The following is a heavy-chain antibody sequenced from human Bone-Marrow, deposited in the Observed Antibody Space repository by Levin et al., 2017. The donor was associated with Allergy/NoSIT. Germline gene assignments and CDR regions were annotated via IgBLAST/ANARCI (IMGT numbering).Heavy chain of an antibody. Sequence: KISCKASGGTFSSYAISWVRQAPGQGLEWMGGIIPIFGTANYAQKFQGRVTITADESTSTAYMELSSLRSEDTAVYYCARDYYDSSGYYLLYYFDYWGQGTLVTVSS. CDR2: IIPIFGTA. CDR3: ARDYYDSSGYYLLYYFDY. D-gene: IGHD3-22*01. V-gene: IGHV1-69*01. CDR1: GGTFSSYA. J-gene: IGHJ4*02.